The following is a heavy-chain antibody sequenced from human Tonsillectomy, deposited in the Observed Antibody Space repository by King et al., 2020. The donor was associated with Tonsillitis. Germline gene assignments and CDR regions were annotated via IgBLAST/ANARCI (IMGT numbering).Heavy chain of an antibody. D-gene: IGHD4-17*01. CDR3: ARVMDYGFSYFDF. CDR2: INHSGST. Sequence: VQLQQWGAGLLKPSETLSLTCAVYGGSFSGYYWSWIRQPPGEGLEWIGEINHSGSTNYNPSLKSRVSISIDTSKNQFSLMLSSVTAADTAVYYCARVMDYGFSYFDFLGQGTLVTVSS. V-gene: IGHV4-34*01. CDR1: GGSFSGYY. J-gene: IGHJ4*02.